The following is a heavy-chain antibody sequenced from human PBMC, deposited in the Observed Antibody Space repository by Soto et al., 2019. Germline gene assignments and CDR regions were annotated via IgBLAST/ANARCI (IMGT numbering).Heavy chain of an antibody. J-gene: IGHJ4*02. D-gene: IGHD1-7*01. CDR2: IKSKANGGAT. CDR3: TRRLNTRETRVEPLEY. V-gene: IGHV3-15*07. CDR1: GLTLSYAW. Sequence: EVQLVASGGGLVEPGGSLRLSCAASGLTLSYAWMNWVRQAPGKGLEWVGRIKSKANGGATEYAASMKGRFTILRDDPLTTLYLKMTRLKTGATGVYNLTRRLNTRETRVEPLEYWGQATLVT.